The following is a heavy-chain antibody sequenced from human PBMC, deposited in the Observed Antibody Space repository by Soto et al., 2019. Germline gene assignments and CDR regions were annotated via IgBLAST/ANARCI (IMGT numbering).Heavy chain of an antibody. CDR2: IRSKANSYAT. D-gene: IGHD2-2*01. CDR1: GFTFSGSA. Sequence: GGSLRLSCAASGFTFSGSAMHWVRQASGKGLEWVGRIRSKANSYATAYAASVKGRFTISRDDSKNTANLQMNSLKTQDTALYYCTSARDIVVVPAAKAQPNEKQNWFDPWGQGTLVTVSS. J-gene: IGHJ5*02. V-gene: IGHV3-73*01. CDR3: TSARDIVVVPAAKAQPNEKQNWFDP.